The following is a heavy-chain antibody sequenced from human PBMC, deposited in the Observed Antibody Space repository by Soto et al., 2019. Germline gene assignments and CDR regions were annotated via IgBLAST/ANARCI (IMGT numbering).Heavy chain of an antibody. D-gene: IGHD3-3*01. J-gene: IGHJ4*02. CDR3: AHRVLRTVFGLVTTTAIYFDF. CDR1: GFSLTTSGVG. V-gene: IGHV2-5*02. CDR2: IYWDDDK. Sequence: QITLNESGPTQVKPRQTLTLTCTFSGFSLTTSGVGVGWIRQSPGKAPEWLALIYWDDDKRYSPPLKSRLTISKYTSKNQVVLTMADLDPADTATYYCAHRVLRTVFGLVTTTAIYFDFWGQGTPVAVSS.